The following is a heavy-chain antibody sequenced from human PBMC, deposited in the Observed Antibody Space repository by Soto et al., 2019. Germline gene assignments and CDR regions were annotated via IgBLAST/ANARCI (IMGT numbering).Heavy chain of an antibody. V-gene: IGHV4-31*03. CDR3: ARDRGGEENYYYYYYMDF. CDR2: IYYSGTT. D-gene: IGHD2-21*01. Sequence: PSETLSLTCTVSGGSISSGGYYWSWIRQHPGKGLEWIGYIYYSGTTYYNPSLKSRVTISLDTSKNQFSLKLSSMTAADTAVYYCARDRGGEENYYYYYYMDFWGKGTTVTVSS. CDR1: GGSISSGGYY. J-gene: IGHJ6*03.